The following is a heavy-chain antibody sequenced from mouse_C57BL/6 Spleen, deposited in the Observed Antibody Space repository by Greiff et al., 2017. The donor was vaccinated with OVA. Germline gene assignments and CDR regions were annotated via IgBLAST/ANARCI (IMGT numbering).Heavy chain of an antibody. Sequence: QVHVKQSGPELVKPGASVKISCKASGYTFTDYYINWVKQRPGQGLEWIGWIFPGSGSTYYNEKFKGKATLTVDKSSSTAYMLLSSLTSEDSAVYFCARGRAYGSSPAWFAYWGQGTLVTVSA. CDR3: ARGRAYGSSPAWFAY. J-gene: IGHJ3*01. D-gene: IGHD1-1*01. CDR2: IFPGSGST. CDR1: GYTFTDYY. V-gene: IGHV1-75*01.